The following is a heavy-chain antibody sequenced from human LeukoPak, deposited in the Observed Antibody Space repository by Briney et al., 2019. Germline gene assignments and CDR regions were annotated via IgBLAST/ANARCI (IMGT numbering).Heavy chain of an antibody. CDR1: GFTFSSYA. D-gene: IGHD6-13*01. V-gene: IGHV3-23*01. CDR3: AKDHSGNSGWSSLDY. Sequence: PGGSLRLSCAASGFTFSSYAMSWVRQAPGKGLEWVSTCSGSGDSTYYADSVKGRFTISRDNSKNTLYLQMTSLRAEDTAVYYCAKDHSGNSGWSSLDYWGQGSLVTVAS. CDR2: CSGSGDST. J-gene: IGHJ4*02.